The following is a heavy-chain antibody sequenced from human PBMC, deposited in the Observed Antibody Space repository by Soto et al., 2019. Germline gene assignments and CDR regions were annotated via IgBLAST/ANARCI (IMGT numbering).Heavy chain of an antibody. V-gene: IGHV1-69*13. J-gene: IGHJ5*02. CDR1: GGTFSSHA. CDR2: IIPMFGAT. D-gene: IGHD6-13*01. CDR3: ARAAIHGSSWYFWFDP. Sequence: ASVKVSCKTSGGTFSSHAINWVRQAPGQGLEWMGGIIPMFGATNYAQKFKGRVTISADESTSTAYMELSSLRSEDAAVYYCARAAIHGSSWYFWFDPWGQGTLVTVSS.